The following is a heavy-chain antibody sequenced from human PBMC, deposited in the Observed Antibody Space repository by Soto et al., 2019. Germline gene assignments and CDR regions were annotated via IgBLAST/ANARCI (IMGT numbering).Heavy chain of an antibody. D-gene: IGHD5-18*01. V-gene: IGHV1-18*01. J-gene: IGHJ4*02. CDR2: ISAYNGNT. Sequence: QVQLVQSGAEVKKPGASVKVSCKASGYTFTSYGISWVRQAPGQGLEWMGWISAYNGNTKYAQKLQGRVTMTTDTSTSTAYMELRSLRSDDTAVYYCARDPALHLDTAQKLDYWGQGTLVTVSS. CDR3: ARDPALHLDTAQKLDY. CDR1: GYTFTSYG.